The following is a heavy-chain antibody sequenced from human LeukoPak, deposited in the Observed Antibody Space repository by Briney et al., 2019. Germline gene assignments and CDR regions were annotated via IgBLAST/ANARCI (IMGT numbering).Heavy chain of an antibody. D-gene: IGHD4-11*01. V-gene: IGHV3-30*04. CDR1: GLTFSSYA. CDR2: ISYDGSNK. Sequence: PGRSLRLSCAASGLTFSSYAMHWVRQAPGKGLEWVAVISYDGSNKYYADSVKGRFTISRDNSKNTLYLQMNSLRAEDTAVYYCARDLGQYYFDYWGQGTLVTVSS. CDR3: ARDLGQYYFDY. J-gene: IGHJ4*02.